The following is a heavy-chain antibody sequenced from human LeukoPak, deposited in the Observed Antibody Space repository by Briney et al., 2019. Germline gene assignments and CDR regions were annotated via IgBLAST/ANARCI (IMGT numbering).Heavy chain of an antibody. CDR1: GGSFSGYY. D-gene: IGHD3-3*01. V-gene: IGHV4-34*01. CDR3: ATRSYYDFWSGYAWFDY. J-gene: IGHJ4*02. Sequence: PSETLSLTCAVYGGSFSGYYWSWIRQPPGKGLEWIGEINHSGSTNYNPSLKSRVTISVDTSKNQFSLKLSSVTAADTAVYYCATRSYYDFWSGYAWFDYRGQGTLVAVSS. CDR2: INHSGST.